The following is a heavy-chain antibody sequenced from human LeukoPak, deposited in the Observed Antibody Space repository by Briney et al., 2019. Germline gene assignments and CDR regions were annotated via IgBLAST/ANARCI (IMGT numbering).Heavy chain of an antibody. CDR1: GITLSNYG. J-gene: IGHJ4*02. D-gene: IGHD3-22*01. Sequence: GGSLRLSCAVSGITLSNYGISWVRQAPGKGLEWVAGISDSGGRTNYADSVKGRFTISRDNPKNTLILQMNSLRPEDTAVYFCAKRGVVIRVILVGFHKEAYYFDSWGQGALVTVSS. CDR3: AKRGVVIRVILVGFHKEAYYFDS. V-gene: IGHV3-23*01. CDR2: ISDSGGRT.